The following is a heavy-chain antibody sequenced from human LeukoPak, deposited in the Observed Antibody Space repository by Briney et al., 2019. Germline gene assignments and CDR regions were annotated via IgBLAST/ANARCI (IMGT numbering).Heavy chain of an antibody. V-gene: IGHV3-30*04. CDR1: GFTFSSYA. D-gene: IGHD3-22*01. CDR3: ASLLPIYYDSSGVFYGQAYDAFDI. J-gene: IGHJ3*02. CDR2: ISYDGSNK. Sequence: GGSLRLSCAASGFTFSSYAMHWVRQAPGKGLEWVAVISYDGSNKYYADSVKGRFTISRDNSKNTLYLQMNSLRAEDTAVYYCASLLPIYYDSSGVFYGQAYDAFDIWGQGTMVTVSS.